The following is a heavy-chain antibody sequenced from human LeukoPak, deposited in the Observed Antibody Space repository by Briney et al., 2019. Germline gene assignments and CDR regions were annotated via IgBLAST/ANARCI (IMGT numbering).Heavy chain of an antibody. CDR3: ARGTSVIVPAAINYYYGMDV. D-gene: IGHD2-2*01. V-gene: IGHV1-2*02. CDR2: INPNSGGT. Sequence: ASVRVSCKASGYTFTVYYIHWVRQAPGQGLEWMGWINPNSGGTNYAQKFQGRVTMTRDTSISTAYMDLSRLRSDDTAVYYCARGTSVIVPAAINYYYGMDVWGHGTTVTVSS. CDR1: GYTFTVYY. J-gene: IGHJ6*02.